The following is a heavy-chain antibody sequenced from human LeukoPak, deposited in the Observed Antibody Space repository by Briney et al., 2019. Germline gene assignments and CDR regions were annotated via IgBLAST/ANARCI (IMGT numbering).Heavy chain of an antibody. CDR1: GGTFSSYA. D-gene: IGHD2-2*02. CDR2: IIPIFGTA. V-gene: IGHV1-69*01. Sequence: ASVNVSCKASGGTFSSYAISWVRQAPGQGLEWMGVIIPIFGTANYAQKFQGRVTITADESTSTAYMELSSLRSEDTAVYYCARDSVEESPAAIVWYYYYRMDVWGQGTTVTVSS. CDR3: ARDSVEESPAAIVWYYYYRMDV. J-gene: IGHJ6*02.